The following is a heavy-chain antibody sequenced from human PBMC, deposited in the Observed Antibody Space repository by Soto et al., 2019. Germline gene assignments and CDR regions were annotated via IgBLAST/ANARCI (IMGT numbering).Heavy chain of an antibody. CDR2: ISGSGVST. V-gene: IGHV3-23*01. CDR3: AKESFPYSGSYPFPLDY. J-gene: IGHJ4*02. CDR1: GFTFSSYA. Sequence: PGGSLRLSCAASGFTFSSYAMSWVRQAPGKGLEWVSAISGSGVSTYYADSVKGRFTISRDNSKNTLYLQMNSLRAEDTAVYYCAKESFPYSGSYPFPLDYWGKGTLVT. D-gene: IGHD1-26*01.